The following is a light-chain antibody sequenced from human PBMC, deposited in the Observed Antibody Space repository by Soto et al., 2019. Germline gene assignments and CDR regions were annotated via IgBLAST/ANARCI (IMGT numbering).Light chain of an antibody. Sequence: QSVLTQPPSASGTPGQRVSISCSGSSSNIGRNTVNWYQQLPGTAPKVLIYSNDQRPSGVPDRFSGSKSGTSASLAISGLQSEDEADYYCEAWDDSLNGQGVFGGGTKVTVL. J-gene: IGLJ3*02. CDR2: SND. CDR3: EAWDDSLNGQGV. V-gene: IGLV1-44*01. CDR1: SSNIGRNT.